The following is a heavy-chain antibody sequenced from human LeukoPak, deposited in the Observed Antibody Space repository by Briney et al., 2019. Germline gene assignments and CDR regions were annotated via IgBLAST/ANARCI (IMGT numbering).Heavy chain of an antibody. J-gene: IGHJ3*02. V-gene: IGHV4-39*07. CDR1: GGSISSSSYY. D-gene: IGHD4-11*01. CDR2: IYYSGST. Sequence: SETLSLTCTVSGGSISSSSYYWGWIRQPPGKGLEWIGSIYYSGSTYYNPSLKSRVTISVDTSKNQFSLKLSSVTAADTAVYYCARDRGDDYSLDAFDIWGQGTMVTVSS. CDR3: ARDRGDDYSLDAFDI.